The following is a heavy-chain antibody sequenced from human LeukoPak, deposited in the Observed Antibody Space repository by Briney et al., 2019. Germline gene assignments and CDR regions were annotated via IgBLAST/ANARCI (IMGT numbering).Heavy chain of an antibody. Sequence: PGGSLRLSCAASGFTFSSYWMSWVRQAPGKGLEWVANIKQDGSEKYYVDSVKGRFTISRDNAKNSLYPQMNSLRAEDTAVYYCARDVVRGGGGYYYYYMDVWGKGTTVTVSS. CDR1: GFTFSSYW. CDR3: ARDVVRGGGGYYYYYMDV. CDR2: IKQDGSEK. V-gene: IGHV3-7*01. J-gene: IGHJ6*03. D-gene: IGHD3-10*01.